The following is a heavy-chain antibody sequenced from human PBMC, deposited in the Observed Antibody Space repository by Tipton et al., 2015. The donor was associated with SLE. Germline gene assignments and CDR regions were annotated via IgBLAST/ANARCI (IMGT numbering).Heavy chain of an antibody. CDR2: IYFDGNS. J-gene: IGHJ4*02. V-gene: IGHV4-59*01. CDR1: GGSIGPYY. CDR3: ARGVAERLGLDF. Sequence: TLSLTCTVSGGSIGPYYWHWIRQSPGKALGWIGYIYFDGNSNGRGNYNPSLKSRVTMSVDPSKMQFSLNLNSVTAADTALYFCARGVAERLGLDFWGQGSLVTVSS. D-gene: IGHD6-19*01.